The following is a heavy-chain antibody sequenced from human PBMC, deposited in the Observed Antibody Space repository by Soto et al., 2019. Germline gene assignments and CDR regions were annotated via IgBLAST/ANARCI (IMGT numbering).Heavy chain of an antibody. CDR2: IIPIFGTA. V-gene: IGHV1-69*13. Sequence: ASVKVSCKASGYTFTGYYIHWVRQAPGQGLEWMGGIIPIFGTANYAQKFQGRVTITADESTSTAYMELSSLRSEDTAVYYCARTLTTVTASWYFDLWGRGTLVTVSS. CDR3: ARTLTTVTASWYFDL. D-gene: IGHD4-17*01. CDR1: GYTFTGYY. J-gene: IGHJ2*01.